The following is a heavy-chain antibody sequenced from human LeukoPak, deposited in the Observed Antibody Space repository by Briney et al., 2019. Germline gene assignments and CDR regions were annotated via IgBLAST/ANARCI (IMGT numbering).Heavy chain of an antibody. CDR3: ARGPYSYDSSGAFDI. J-gene: IGHJ3*02. CDR1: GDSISSGDYY. V-gene: IGHV4-61*02. D-gene: IGHD3-22*01. Sequence: SETLSFTCTVSGDSISSGDYYWSWIRQTAGKGLEWLGRISSSGSTNYNPSLKSRVTISVDTSKNQFSLKLSSVTAADTAVYFCARGPYSYDSSGAFDIWGQGTMVTVSS. CDR2: ISSSGST.